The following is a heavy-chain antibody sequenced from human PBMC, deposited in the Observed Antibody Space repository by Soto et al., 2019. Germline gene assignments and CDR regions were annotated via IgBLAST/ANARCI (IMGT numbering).Heavy chain of an antibody. CDR2: ISHSGGT. V-gene: IGHV4-34*01. CDR1: GGSFSGDY. CDR3: ARGGYLDTRGYFHPTFDY. J-gene: IGHJ4*02. Sequence: SETLSLTCAVNGGSFSGDYWTWIRQSPGKGLEWIGEISHSGGTDYNPSLRSRVTISVDTSKTQFSLTLNSVTATDTAVYYCARGGYLDTRGYFHPTFDYWGQGALVTVSS. D-gene: IGHD3-22*01.